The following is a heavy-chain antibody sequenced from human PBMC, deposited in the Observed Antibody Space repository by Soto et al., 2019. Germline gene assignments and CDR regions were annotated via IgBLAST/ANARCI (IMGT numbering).Heavy chain of an antibody. V-gene: IGHV3-30*03. D-gene: IGHD3-9*01. CDR3: AREWANYDTLTGKLDY. CDR2: ISYDGSNK. CDR1: GFTFSSYG. Sequence: PGGSLRLSCAASGFTFSSYGMHWVRQAPGKGLEWVAVISYDGSNKYYADSVKGRFTISRDNAKNSLYLQMNSLRAEDTAVYYCAREWANYDTLTGKLDYWGQGTQVTVSS. J-gene: IGHJ4*02.